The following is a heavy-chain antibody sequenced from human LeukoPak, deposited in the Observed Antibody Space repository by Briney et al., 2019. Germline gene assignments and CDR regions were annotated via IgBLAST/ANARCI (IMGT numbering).Heavy chain of an antibody. CDR2: INPSGGST. CDR3: ARSDSSGYYYSYYYFDY. D-gene: IGHD3-22*01. CDR1: GYTFTSYY. Sequence: GASVKVSCKASGYTFTSYYMHWVRQAPGQGLEWMGIINPSGGSTSYAQKFQGRVTMTRDTSTSTVYMELSSLRSEDAAVYYCARSDSSGYYYSYYYFDYWGQGTLVTVSS. J-gene: IGHJ4*02. V-gene: IGHV1-46*01.